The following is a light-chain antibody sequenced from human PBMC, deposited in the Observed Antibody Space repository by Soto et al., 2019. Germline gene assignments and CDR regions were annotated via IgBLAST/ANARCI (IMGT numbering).Light chain of an antibody. CDR3: MQNTHWPPS. CDR1: QSLVYSDGYSF. Sequence: EVVLTHPHLSLSVTLGEPASISCRSSQSLVYSDGYSFLICLHXRQGQSPRRXIYKVSNRDSGVPDRFSGSGSGKDFTLKISRVEAEDVAVYYCMQNTHWPPSIGQGTRLEIK. V-gene: IGKV2-30*01. J-gene: IGKJ5*01. CDR2: KVS.